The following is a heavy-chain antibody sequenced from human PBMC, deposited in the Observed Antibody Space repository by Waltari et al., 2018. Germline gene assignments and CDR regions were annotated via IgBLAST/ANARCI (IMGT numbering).Heavy chain of an antibody. J-gene: IGHJ4*02. Sequence: EVQLVESGGGLVQPGGSLRLSCAASGFTFSSYSMNWVRQAPGKGLEWVSYISSSSSTIYYADSVKGRFTISRDNAKNSLYLQMNSLRAEDTAVYYCARHLYPTVTTFGLDYWGQGTLVTVSS. CDR1: GFTFSSYS. V-gene: IGHV3-48*01. CDR3: ARHLYPTVTTFGLDY. CDR2: ISSSSSTI. D-gene: IGHD4-17*01.